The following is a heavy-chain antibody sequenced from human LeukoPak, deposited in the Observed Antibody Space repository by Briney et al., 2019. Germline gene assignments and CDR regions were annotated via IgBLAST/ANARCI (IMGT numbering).Heavy chain of an antibody. Sequence: ASVKVSCKVSGYTLTELSMHWVRQAPGKGLEWMGGFDPEDGETIYAQKFQGRVTMTEDTSTDTAYMELSSLRSEDTAVYYCASRPRSGSSPAGDYWGQGTLVTVSS. CDR2: FDPEDGET. J-gene: IGHJ4*02. D-gene: IGHD3-10*01. V-gene: IGHV1-24*01. CDR3: ASRPRSGSSPAGDY. CDR1: GYTLTELS.